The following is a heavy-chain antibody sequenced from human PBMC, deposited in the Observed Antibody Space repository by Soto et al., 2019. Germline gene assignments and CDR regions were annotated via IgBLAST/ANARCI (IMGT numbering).Heavy chain of an antibody. J-gene: IGHJ5*01. CDR2: IYYSGST. CDR3: ARHVYEFDNGDNNWFDS. V-gene: IGHV4-39*01. Sequence: LETLSLTCTVSGCSISSSSYYWGWIRQPPGKGLEWIGSIYYSGSTYYNTSLKSRVTISVDTSKNQFSLKLSSVTAADTAVYYCARHVYEFDNGDNNWFDSWGQG. CDR1: GCSISSSSYY. D-gene: IGHD2-21*02.